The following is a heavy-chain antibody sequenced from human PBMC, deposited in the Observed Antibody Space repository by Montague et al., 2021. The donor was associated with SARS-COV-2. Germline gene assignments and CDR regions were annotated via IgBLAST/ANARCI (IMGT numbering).Heavy chain of an antibody. CDR2: INSDGSST. J-gene: IGHJ6*02. V-gene: IGHV3-74*01. D-gene: IGHD3-9*01. CDR3: AVDDILTGYYNEYGMDV. Sequence: SLRLSCAASGFTFSSYWMHWVRQAPGKGLVWVSRINSDGSSTSYADSVKGRFTISRDNAKNTLYLQMNSLRAEDTAVYYCAVDDILTGYYNEYGMDVWGQGTTVTVS. CDR1: GFTFSSYW.